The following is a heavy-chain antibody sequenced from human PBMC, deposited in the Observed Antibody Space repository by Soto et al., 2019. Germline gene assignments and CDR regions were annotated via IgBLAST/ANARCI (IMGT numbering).Heavy chain of an antibody. Sequence: GGSLRLSCAASGFTFSSYGMHWVRQAPGKGLEWVAVISYDGSNKYYADSVKGRFTISRDNSKNTLYLQMNSLRAEDTAVYYCAKDLRSVGYYYMDVWGKGTTVTVSS. CDR2: ISYDGSNK. CDR1: GFTFSSYG. CDR3: AKDLRSVGYYYMDV. D-gene: IGHD3-3*01. V-gene: IGHV3-30*18. J-gene: IGHJ6*03.